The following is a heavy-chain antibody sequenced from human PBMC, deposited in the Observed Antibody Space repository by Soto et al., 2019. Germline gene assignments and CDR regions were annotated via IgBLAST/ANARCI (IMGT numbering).Heavy chain of an antibody. V-gene: IGHV4-59*08. Sequence: PSXTLSLTCTVSGGSISSYYWSWIRQPPVKGLEWIGYIYYSGSTNYNPSLKSRVTISVDTSKNQFSLKLSSVTAADTAVYYCARRLWFGEVGSPWFDPWGQGTLVTVSS. CDR3: ARRLWFGEVGSPWFDP. CDR1: GGSISSYY. CDR2: IYYSGST. D-gene: IGHD3-10*01. J-gene: IGHJ5*02.